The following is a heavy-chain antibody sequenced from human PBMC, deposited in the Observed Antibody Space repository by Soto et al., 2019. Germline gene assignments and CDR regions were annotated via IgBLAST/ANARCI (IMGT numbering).Heavy chain of an antibody. D-gene: IGHD2-8*01. Sequence: GESLKISCKGSGYNFASYWIAWVRQTPGQGLEWIGLIYPGDSDTRYSPSFQGQVTMSADKSISTAYLRWNSLKASDTAIYYCERHVRLADHVLWLDPWGQGPLVTVYS. CDR3: ERHVRLADHVLWLDP. V-gene: IGHV5-51*01. CDR2: IYPGDSDT. CDR1: GYNFASYW. J-gene: IGHJ5*02.